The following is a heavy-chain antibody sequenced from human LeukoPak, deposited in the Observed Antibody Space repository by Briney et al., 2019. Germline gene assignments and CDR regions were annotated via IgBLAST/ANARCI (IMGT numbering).Heavy chain of an antibody. CDR1: GFTLSGYA. CDR3: AKDLIAAAAAGYFQH. Sequence: GGSLRLSCAASGFTLSGYAMSWVRQAPGKGLEWVSAISGSGGSTYYADSVKGRFTISRDNSKNTLYLQMNSLRAEDTAVYYCAKDLIAAAAAGYFQHWGQGTLVTVSS. D-gene: IGHD6-13*01. CDR2: ISGSGGST. J-gene: IGHJ1*01. V-gene: IGHV3-23*01.